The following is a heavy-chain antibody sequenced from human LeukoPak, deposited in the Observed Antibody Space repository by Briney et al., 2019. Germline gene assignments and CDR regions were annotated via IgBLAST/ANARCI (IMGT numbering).Heavy chain of an antibody. CDR1: GFTFSISA. D-gene: IGHD2-21*02. J-gene: IGHJ6*03. CDR2: ICGSGVST. V-gene: IGHV3-23*01. Sequence: GGSLRLSCGASGFTFSISAMSWVRQAPGKGLEWVSSICGSGVSTYYADSVKGRFTISRDNSKNTLYLQMNSLRAEDTAVYYCARDAEPKMVVTAMRYMDVWDKGTTVTVSS. CDR3: ARDAEPKMVVTAMRYMDV.